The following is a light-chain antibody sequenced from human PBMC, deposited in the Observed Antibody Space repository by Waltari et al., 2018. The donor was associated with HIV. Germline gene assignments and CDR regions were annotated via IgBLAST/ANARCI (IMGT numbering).Light chain of an antibody. CDR3: QQRRNWPKT. CDR1: ESIGKY. J-gene: IGKJ1*01. V-gene: IGKV1-39*01. Sequence: DIRMTQSPSSVSASVGDRVTITCRASESIGKYLNWYQQKPGKAPKLLIHAASTLEGGVPSRFSGSGSGTDFTLTISSLESEDFAVYYCQQRRNWPKTFGQGTKVEIK. CDR2: AAS.